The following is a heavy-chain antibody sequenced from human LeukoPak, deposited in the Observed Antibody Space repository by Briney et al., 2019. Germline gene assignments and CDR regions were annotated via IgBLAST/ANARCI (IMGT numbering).Heavy chain of an antibody. Sequence: ASVKVSCKASGGSGGSFSNHGINWVRQAPGHGLEWMGRIIPIFGSANYAQKFQGRVTISADESTSTAYMELNSLRSEDTAVYYCAGQWGDDISLPYWFDPWGQGTLVTVSS. D-gene: IGHD3-22*01. CDR2: IIPIFGSA. V-gene: IGHV1-69*13. J-gene: IGHJ5*02. CDR1: GGSGGSFSNHG. CDR3: AGQWGDDISLPYWFDP.